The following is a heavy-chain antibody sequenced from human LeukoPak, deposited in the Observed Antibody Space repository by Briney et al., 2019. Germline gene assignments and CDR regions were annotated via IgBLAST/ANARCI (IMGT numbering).Heavy chain of an antibody. V-gene: IGHV3-74*01. Sequence: GGSLRLSCAASGFTFSVFWMHWVRHAPGTGPVWVSRISPDGSTTNYADSVKGRFAISRDNAKNTLYLQISSLRAEDTAVYYCARDMWGTFDYWGQGNLVTVSS. CDR1: GFTFSVFW. CDR2: ISPDGSTT. CDR3: ARDMWGTFDY. D-gene: IGHD7-27*01. J-gene: IGHJ4*02.